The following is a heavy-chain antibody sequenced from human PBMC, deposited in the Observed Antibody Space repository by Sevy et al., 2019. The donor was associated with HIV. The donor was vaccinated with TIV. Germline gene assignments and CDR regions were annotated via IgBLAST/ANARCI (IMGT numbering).Heavy chain of an antibody. CDR1: GFTFSSHS. CDR3: AREAQVVGVDLDF. CDR2: ISSTSGYI. J-gene: IGHJ4*02. V-gene: IGHV3-21*01. Sequence: GGSLRLSCAASGFTFSSHSMNWVRQAPGKGLEWVASISSTSGYIYHADSVKGRFTVSRDNAKNSLFLQMNNLRVDDTAVYYCAREAQVVGVDLDFWGQGALVTVSS. D-gene: IGHD1-26*01.